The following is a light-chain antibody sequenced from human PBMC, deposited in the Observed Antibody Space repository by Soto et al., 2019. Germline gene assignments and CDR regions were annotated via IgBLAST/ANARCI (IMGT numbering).Light chain of an antibody. Sequence: DIQMTQSPSSLSASVGDRVTITCRTSQSIITYLNWYQQKPGKAPKLLIYAASSLQSGVPSSFSGSGSGTDFTLTISSLQPEDFATYYCQQSYTTPPTFGRGTKVEIK. CDR3: QQSYTTPPT. CDR2: AAS. V-gene: IGKV1-39*01. CDR1: QSIITY. J-gene: IGKJ1*01.